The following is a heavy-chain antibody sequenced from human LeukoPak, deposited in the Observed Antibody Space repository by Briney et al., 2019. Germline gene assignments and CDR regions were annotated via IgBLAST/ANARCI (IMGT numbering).Heavy chain of an antibody. Sequence: EWMGWINPNSGGTNYAQKFQGRVTMTRDTSISTAYMELSRLRSDDTAVYYCARVVGSWFDPWGQGTLVTVSS. CDR3: ARVVGSWFDP. V-gene: IGHV1-2*02. D-gene: IGHD1-26*01. J-gene: IGHJ5*02. CDR2: INPNSGGT.